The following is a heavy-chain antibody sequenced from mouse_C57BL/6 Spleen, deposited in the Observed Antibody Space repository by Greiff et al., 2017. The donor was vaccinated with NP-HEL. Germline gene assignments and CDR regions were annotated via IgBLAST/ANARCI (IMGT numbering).Heavy chain of an antibody. D-gene: IGHD2-5*01. Sequence: QVQLQQPGAELVKPGASVKLSCKASGYTFTSYWMHWVKQRPGRGLEWIGRIDPNSGGTTYNEKFKSKATLTVDKPSSTAYMQLRSLTSEDSAVYYCARKEGYYSTHYYAMDYWGQGTSVTVSS. V-gene: IGHV1-72*01. J-gene: IGHJ4*01. CDR3: ARKEGYYSTHYYAMDY. CDR1: GYTFTSYW. CDR2: IDPNSGGT.